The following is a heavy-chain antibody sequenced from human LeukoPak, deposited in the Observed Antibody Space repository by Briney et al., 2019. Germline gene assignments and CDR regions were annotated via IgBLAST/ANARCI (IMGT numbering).Heavy chain of an antibody. V-gene: IGHV3-21*01. Sequence: PGGSLRLSCAASGFTFSSYSMNWVRQAPGKGLEWVSSISSSSSYIYYADSVKGRFTISRDNAKNSLYLQMNSLRAEDTAVYYCARETFGSEDAFDIWGQGTRVTVSS. CDR2: ISSSSSYI. D-gene: IGHD3-16*01. J-gene: IGHJ3*02. CDR3: ARETFGSEDAFDI. CDR1: GFTFSSYS.